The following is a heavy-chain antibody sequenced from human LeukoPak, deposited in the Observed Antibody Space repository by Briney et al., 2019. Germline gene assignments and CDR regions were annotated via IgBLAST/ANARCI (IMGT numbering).Heavy chain of an antibody. J-gene: IGHJ4*02. CDR3: ARRACSGGSCYHSGFDY. CDR1: GGTFSSYA. Sequence: ASVKVSCKASGGTFSSYAISWVRQAPGQGLEWMGRIIPILGIANYAQKFQGRVTITADKSTSTAYLQWSSLKASDTAMYYCARRACSGGSCYHSGFDYWGQGTLVTVSS. CDR2: IIPILGIA. D-gene: IGHD2-15*01. V-gene: IGHV1-69*04.